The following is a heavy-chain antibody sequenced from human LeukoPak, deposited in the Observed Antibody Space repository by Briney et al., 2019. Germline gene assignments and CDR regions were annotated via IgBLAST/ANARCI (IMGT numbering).Heavy chain of an antibody. V-gene: IGHV4-59*01. J-gene: IGHJ4*02. D-gene: IGHD6-19*01. Sequence: SETLSLTCTVAGGSISSYYWSWIRQPPGKGLEWIGYIYYSGSTNYNPSLKSRVTMSVDTSKNQFSLKLSSVTAADTAVYFCARSILTVAGPFDYWGQGTLVTVSS. CDR3: ARSILTVAGPFDY. CDR1: GGSISSYY. CDR2: IYYSGST.